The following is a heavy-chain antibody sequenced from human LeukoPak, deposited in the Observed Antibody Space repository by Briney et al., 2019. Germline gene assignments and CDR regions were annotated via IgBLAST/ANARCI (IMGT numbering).Heavy chain of an antibody. CDR1: EFTVSSNY. Sequence: GGSLRLSCAASEFTVSSNYMSWVRQAPGKGLEWVSVIYSGGYTYYADSVKGRFTISRDNSKNTLYLQVNSLRAEDTAVYYCAKTGNPATGDYWGQGTLVTVSS. J-gene: IGHJ4*02. CDR2: IYSGGYT. V-gene: IGHV3-53*01. D-gene: IGHD1-1*01. CDR3: AKTGNPATGDY.